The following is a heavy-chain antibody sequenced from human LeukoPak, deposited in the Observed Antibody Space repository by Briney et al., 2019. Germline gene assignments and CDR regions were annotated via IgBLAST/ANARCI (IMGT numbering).Heavy chain of an antibody. CDR3: AKDRRDSSGWYLPDAFDI. V-gene: IGHV3-30*18. CDR2: ISYDGSNK. CDR1: GFTFSSYG. J-gene: IGHJ3*02. D-gene: IGHD6-19*01. Sequence: PGGSLRLSCAASGFTFSSYGMHWVRQAPGKGLEWVAVISYDGSNKYYADSVKGRFTISRDNSKNTLYLQMNSLRAEDTAVYYCAKDRRDSSGWYLPDAFDIWGQGTMVTVSS.